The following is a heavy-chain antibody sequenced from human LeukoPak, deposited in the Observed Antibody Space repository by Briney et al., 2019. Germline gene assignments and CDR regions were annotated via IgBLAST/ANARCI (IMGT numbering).Heavy chain of an antibody. D-gene: IGHD7-27*01. V-gene: IGHV3-48*03. CDR1: GFTFSSYE. Sequence: PGGSLRLSCAAAGFTFSSYEMNWVRQAPGKVLEWVSYISSSDNTIHYADSVKGRFTISRDNAKNSLYLQMNSLRAEDTAIYYCARDINWVGGSWGQGTLVTVSS. CDR3: ARDINWVGGS. J-gene: IGHJ5*02. CDR2: ISSSDNTI.